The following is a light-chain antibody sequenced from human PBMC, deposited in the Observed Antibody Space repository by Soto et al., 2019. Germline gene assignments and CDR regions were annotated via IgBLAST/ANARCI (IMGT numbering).Light chain of an antibody. Sequence: VLTQSPGTRSLSPGERATVAGSSIQRCSSNNLCWYRQRPGQALRRLISGASSRAAGITDRFSDSGYEQDFTLTISRLEPDDFAMYHYKHYGDSPPKLGQGTKVAIK. CDR3: KHYGDSPPK. J-gene: IGKJ1*01. CDR2: GAS. CDR1: QRCSSNN. V-gene: IGKV3-20*01.